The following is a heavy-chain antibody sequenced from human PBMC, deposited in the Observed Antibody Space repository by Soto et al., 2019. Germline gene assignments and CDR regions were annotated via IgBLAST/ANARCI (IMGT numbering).Heavy chain of an antibody. J-gene: IGHJ5*02. CDR3: AQRLRDYGFGRERANYFDP. V-gene: IGHV2-5*02. Sequence: QITLKESGPTLVRPTQTLTLTCTFSGFSLSTTGVGVGWIRQPPGKALEWLALIYWDDDKRYSPSLKSRLTITEDTSKIQVILTMTNMDPLDTATYYCAQRLRDYGFGRERANYFDPWCQGTLVTVSS. CDR2: IYWDDDK. D-gene: IGHD3-10*01. CDR1: GFSLSTTGVG.